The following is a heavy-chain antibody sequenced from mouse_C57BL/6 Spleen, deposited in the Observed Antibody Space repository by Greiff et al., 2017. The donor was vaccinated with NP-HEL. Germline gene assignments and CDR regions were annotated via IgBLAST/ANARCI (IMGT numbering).Heavy chain of an antibody. J-gene: IGHJ2*01. Sequence: VQLQESGPELVKPGASVKISCKASGYAFSSSWMNWVKQRPGKGLEWIGRIYPGDGDTNYNGKFKGKATLTADKSSSTAYMQLSSLTSEDSAVYFCARETYDYEGYWGQGTTLTVSS. V-gene: IGHV1-82*01. CDR2: IYPGDGDT. D-gene: IGHD2-4*01. CDR1: GYAFSSSW. CDR3: ARETYDYEGY.